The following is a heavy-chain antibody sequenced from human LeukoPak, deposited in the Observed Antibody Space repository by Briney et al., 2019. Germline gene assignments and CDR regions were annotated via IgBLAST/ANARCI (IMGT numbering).Heavy chain of an antibody. CDR2: INHSGST. J-gene: IGHJ4*02. V-gene: IGHV4-34*01. Sequence: SETLSLTCAVYGGSFSGYYWSWIRQPPGKGLEWIGEINHSGSTNYNPSLKSRVTISVDTSKNQFSLKLSSVIAADTAVYYCARVSPYYDILTLPIDYWGQGTLVTVSS. CDR1: GGSFSGYY. CDR3: ARVSPYYDILTLPIDY. D-gene: IGHD3-9*01.